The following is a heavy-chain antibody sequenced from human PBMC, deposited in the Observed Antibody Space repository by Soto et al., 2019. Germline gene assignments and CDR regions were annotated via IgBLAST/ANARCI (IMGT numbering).Heavy chain of an antibody. V-gene: IGHV3-30*18. Sequence: QVHLVESGGGVIQPGRSLRLSCAASGLTFSAAGMHWVRQPPGKGLEWVAFIANDGRSESYADSVKGRFTISRDNSQNRLYLQMNGLRAEDTAVYYCAKDKGRTAIDYWGQGTLVSVSS. CDR3: AKDKGRTAIDY. CDR2: IANDGRSE. CDR1: GLTFSAAG. J-gene: IGHJ4*02.